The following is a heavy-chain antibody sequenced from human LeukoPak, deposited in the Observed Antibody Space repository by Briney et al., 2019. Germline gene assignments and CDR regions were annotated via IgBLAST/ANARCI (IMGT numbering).Heavy chain of an antibody. D-gene: IGHD3-9*01. CDR1: GFTFTGYY. CDR2: INPNSGGT. CDR3: ARSPHILTGENFDF. J-gene: IGHJ4*02. Sequence: ASVKVSCKASGFTFTGYYMHWVRQAPGQGLEWMGWINPNSGGTNYAQKFYARVTMTRDTSISTAYMELSRLRSDDTAVFYCARSPHILTGENFDFWGQGTLVTVSS. V-gene: IGHV1-2*02.